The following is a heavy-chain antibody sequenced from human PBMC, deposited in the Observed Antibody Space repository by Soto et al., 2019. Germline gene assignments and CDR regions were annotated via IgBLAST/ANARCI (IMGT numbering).Heavy chain of an antibody. CDR2: ILLDGSEK. V-gene: IGHV3-7*01. D-gene: IGHD1-26*01. Sequence: EVQLVESGGGLVQPGGSLRLSCAASGFSFSSYWMSWVRQAPGKGLEWVANILLDGSEKNYVDSVKGRFTISRDNANHSLYLQLNSLTAEYTTVSYCASSGSYRIGPFHYWGQGTLITVSS. J-gene: IGHJ4*02. CDR1: GFSFSSYW. CDR3: ASSGSYRIGPFHY.